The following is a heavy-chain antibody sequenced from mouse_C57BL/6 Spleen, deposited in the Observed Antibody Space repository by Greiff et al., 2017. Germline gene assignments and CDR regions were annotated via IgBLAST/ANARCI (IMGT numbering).Heavy chain of an antibody. Sequence: EVQVVESEGGLVQPGSSMKLSCTASGFTFSDYYMAWVRQVPEKGLEWVANINYDGSSTYYLDSLKSRFIISRDNAKNILYLQMSSLKSEDTATYYCARDGEGYSNYFDYWGQGTTLTVSS. D-gene: IGHD2-5*01. J-gene: IGHJ2*01. CDR1: GFTFSDYY. CDR3: ARDGEGYSNYFDY. V-gene: IGHV5-16*01. CDR2: INYDGSST.